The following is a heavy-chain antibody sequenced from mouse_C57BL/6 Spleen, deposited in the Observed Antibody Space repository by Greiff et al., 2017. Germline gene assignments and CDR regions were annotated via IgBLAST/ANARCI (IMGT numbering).Heavy chain of an antibody. J-gene: IGHJ2*01. CDR3: ERDAVLAPYYFDD. CDR2: IYPRDGST. V-gene: IGHV1-78*01. CDR1: GYTFTDHT. Sequence: QVQLQQSDAELVIPGASVKISCKASGYTFTDHTIHWMKQRPEQGLEWIGYIYPRDGSTKYNEKFKGKATLTADKSSSTAYMQLSSLTSEDSAVYLCERDAVLAPYYFDDWGQGTTLSVSS. D-gene: IGHD1-1*01.